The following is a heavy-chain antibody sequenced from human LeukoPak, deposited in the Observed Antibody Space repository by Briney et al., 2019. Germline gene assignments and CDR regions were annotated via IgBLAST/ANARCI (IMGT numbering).Heavy chain of an antibody. D-gene: IGHD5-12*01. J-gene: IGHJ4*02. CDR1: GFTVSNNY. V-gene: IGHV3-53*01. CDR2: IHSGGTT. Sequence: GGSLRLSCAASGFTVSNNYMSWVRQAPGKGLEWVSVIHSGGTTNYADSVQGRFTISIDNSKTTVYLHMNSLRAEDTAVYYCARDSDSGYGPFASWGQGTLVTVSS. CDR3: ARDSDSGYGPFAS.